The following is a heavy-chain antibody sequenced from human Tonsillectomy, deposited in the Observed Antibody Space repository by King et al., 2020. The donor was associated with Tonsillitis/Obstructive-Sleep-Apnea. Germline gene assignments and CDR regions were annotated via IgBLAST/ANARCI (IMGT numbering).Heavy chain of an antibody. CDR2: INPNSGGT. Sequence: VQLVESGAEVKKPGASVKVSCKASGYTFTGYYMHWVRQAPGQGLEWMGWINPNSGGTNYAQKFQGRVTMTRDTSISTAYMELSRLRSDDTAVYYCVSGRGRATPESGVVDYWGEGTLVSVSS. D-gene: IGHD1-26*01. CDR1: GYTFTGYY. V-gene: IGHV1-2*02. J-gene: IGHJ4*02. CDR3: VSGRGRATPESGVVDY.